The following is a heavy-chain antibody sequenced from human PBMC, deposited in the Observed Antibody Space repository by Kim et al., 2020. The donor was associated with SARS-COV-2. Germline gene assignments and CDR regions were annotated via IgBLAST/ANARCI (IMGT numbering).Heavy chain of an antibody. J-gene: IGHJ6*02. D-gene: IGHD3-22*01. V-gene: IGHV3-7*03. Sequence: GGSLRLSCAASGFTFSSYWMSWVRQAPGKGLEWVANIKQDGSEKYYVDSVKGRFTISRDNAKNSLYLQMNSLRAEDTAVYYCARDLLSSSGYSYYYGMDVWGQGTTVTVSS. CDR3: ARDLLSSSGYSYYYGMDV. CDR1: GFTFSSYW. CDR2: IKQDGSEK.